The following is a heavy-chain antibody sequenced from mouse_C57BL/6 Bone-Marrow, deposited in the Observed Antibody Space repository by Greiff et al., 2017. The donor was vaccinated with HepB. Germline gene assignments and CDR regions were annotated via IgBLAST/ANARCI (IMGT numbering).Heavy chain of an antibody. CDR2: ISYDGSN. V-gene: IGHV3-6*01. D-gene: IGHD1-1*01. CDR1: GYSITSGYY. J-gene: IGHJ4*01. CDR3: ARVHYGSMDY. Sequence: ESGPGLVKPSQSLSLTCSVTGYSITSGYYWNWIRQFPGNKLEWMGYISYDGSNNYNPSLKNRISITRDTSKNQFFLKLNSVTTEDTATYYCARVHYGSMDYWGQGTSVTVSS.